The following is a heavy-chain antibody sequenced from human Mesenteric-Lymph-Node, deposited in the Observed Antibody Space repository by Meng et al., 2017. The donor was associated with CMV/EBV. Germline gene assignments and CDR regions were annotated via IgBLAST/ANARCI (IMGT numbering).Heavy chain of an antibody. CDR3: ARALPDV. J-gene: IGHJ6*02. CDR1: GFTFSDFW. CDR2: IKSDGNEK. Sequence: GGSLRLSCAASGFTFSDFWMNWVRQAPGRGLEWVAKIKSDGNEKNYVDSVKGRFTISRDNAKNSLFLQMNNLRVEDTAVYYCARALPDVWGQGTTVTVSS. V-gene: IGHV3-7*01.